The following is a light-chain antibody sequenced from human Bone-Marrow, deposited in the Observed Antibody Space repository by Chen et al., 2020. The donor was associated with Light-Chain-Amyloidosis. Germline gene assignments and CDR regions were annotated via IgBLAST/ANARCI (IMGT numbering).Light chain of an antibody. J-gene: IGLJ2*01. V-gene: IGLV3-25*03. CDR1: DLPTKY. CDR3: QSADSSGTYEVI. CDR2: RDT. Sequence: SYELTQPPSVSVSPGQTARIPCSGDDLPTKYAYWYQQKPGQAPVLVIHRDTERPSGISERFSGDSSGTTATLTISGVQAEDEADYHCQSADSSGTYEVIFGGGTKLTVL.